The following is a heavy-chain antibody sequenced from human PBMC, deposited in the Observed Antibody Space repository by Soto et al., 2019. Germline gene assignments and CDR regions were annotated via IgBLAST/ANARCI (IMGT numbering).Heavy chain of an antibody. CDR2: IFYSGST. J-gene: IGHJ5*02. D-gene: IGHD5-18*01. CDR1: GGSISSSSYY. CDR3: AKDSGYNYGYFRWFDP. V-gene: IGHV4-61*01. Sequence: SETLSLTCTVSGGSISSSSYYWSWIRQPPGRGLEWIGLIFYSGSTNCNPALKSRLTISVDTSKSQFSLKLSSVTAADTAVYYCAKDSGYNYGYFRWFDPWGQGTLVTVSS.